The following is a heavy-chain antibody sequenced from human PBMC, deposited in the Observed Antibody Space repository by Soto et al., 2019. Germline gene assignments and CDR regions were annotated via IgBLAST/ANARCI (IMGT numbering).Heavy chain of an antibody. CDR2: IIPILGIA. CDR3: ARDFQVVRGVN. V-gene: IGHV1-69*08. D-gene: IGHD3-10*01. J-gene: IGHJ4*02. CDR1: GGTFSSYT. Sequence: QVQLVQSGAEVKKPGSLVKVSCKASGGTFSSYTISWVRQAPGQGLEWMGRIIPILGIANYAQKFQGRVTXAXXKSTSTAYMELSSLRSEDTAVYYCARDFQVVRGVNWGQGTLVTVSS.